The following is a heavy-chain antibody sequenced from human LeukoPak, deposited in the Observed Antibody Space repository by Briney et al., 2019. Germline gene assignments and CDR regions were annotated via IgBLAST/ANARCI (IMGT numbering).Heavy chain of an antibody. J-gene: IGHJ4*02. CDR1: GFTFSNYW. V-gene: IGHV3-7*03. CDR3: AKDISGTYFFDY. D-gene: IGHD1-26*01. Sequence: GGSLRLSCAASGFTFSNYWMSWVRQAPGKGLEWVANIKQDGTEKYYVDSVKGRFTISRDNAKNILYLQMDSLRAEDTAFYYCAKDISGTYFFDYWGQGTLVTVSS. CDR2: IKQDGTEK.